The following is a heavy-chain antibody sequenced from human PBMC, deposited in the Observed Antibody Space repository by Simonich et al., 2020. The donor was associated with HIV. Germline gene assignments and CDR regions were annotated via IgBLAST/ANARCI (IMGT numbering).Heavy chain of an antibody. CDR3: ARHLNGMWLVRGVYDS. D-gene: IGHD3-10*01. CDR1: GGSISSSDYY. V-gene: IGHV4-39*01. Sequence: QLQLQESGPGLVKPSETLSLTCIVSGGSISSSDYYWGWIRQPPGKGLEWIGTIYFRGTTYYNPSLKSRVTISVDTSKNQFSLKVNSVTAADTALYYCARHLNGMWLVRGVYDSWGQGTLVTVSS. CDR2: IYFRGTT. J-gene: IGHJ4*02.